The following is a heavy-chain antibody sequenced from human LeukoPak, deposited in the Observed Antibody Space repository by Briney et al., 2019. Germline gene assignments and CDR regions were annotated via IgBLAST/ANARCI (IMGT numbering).Heavy chain of an antibody. CDR1: GFTFSSYA. V-gene: IGHV3-23*01. CDR2: ISGSGGST. Sequence: GGSLRLSCAASGFTFSSYAMSWVRQAPGKGLEWVSAISGSGGSTYYADSVKGRFTISRDNSKNTLYLQMNSLRAEDTTVYYCAKEGDIVVVPAAPPDYWGQGTLVTVSS. D-gene: IGHD2-2*01. CDR3: AKEGDIVVVPAAPPDY. J-gene: IGHJ4*02.